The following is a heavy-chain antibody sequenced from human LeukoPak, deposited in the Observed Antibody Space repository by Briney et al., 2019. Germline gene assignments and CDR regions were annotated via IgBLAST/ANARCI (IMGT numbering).Heavy chain of an antibody. CDR1: GFTFSSYS. J-gene: IGHJ4*02. CDR3: ARERTTIVSGTTIGAY. CDR2: ISSSSTYT. D-gene: IGHD2/OR15-2a*01. V-gene: IGHV3-21*01. Sequence: GGSLRLSCAASGFTFSSYSMNWVRQAPGKGLEWVSSISSSSTYTYYADSVKGRFTISRDNAKNSLFLQMNSLTADDTAVYYCARERTTIVSGTTIGAYWGQGTLVTVSS.